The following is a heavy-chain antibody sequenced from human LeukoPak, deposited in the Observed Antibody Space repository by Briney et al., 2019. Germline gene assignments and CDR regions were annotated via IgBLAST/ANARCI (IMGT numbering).Heavy chain of an antibody. CDR2: IKQDGSET. J-gene: IGHJ5*02. D-gene: IGHD3-10*01. Sequence: GGSLRLSCAASGFTFSSSWMSWVRQAPGKGREWGANIKQDGSETYYVDSVKGRFTNCRDNAKNSMFLQVNKLKAEDTAVYHCARGVWFFDPWGEGTLVTVSS. V-gene: IGHV3-7*05. CDR1: GFTFSSSW. CDR3: ARGVWFFDP.